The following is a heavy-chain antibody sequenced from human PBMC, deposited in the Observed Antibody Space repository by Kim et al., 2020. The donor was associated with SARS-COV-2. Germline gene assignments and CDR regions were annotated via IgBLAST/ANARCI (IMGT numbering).Heavy chain of an antibody. CDR1: GFTFSNYW. CDR3: VRDYGMYV. Sequence: GGSLRLSCAASGFTFSNYWMHWVRQAPGKGLVWVSLINSDGSSTTYADSVKGRFTISRDNAKNTLYLQMNSLRAEDTAVYYCVRDYGMYVWGQGTTVTVSS. V-gene: IGHV3-74*01. J-gene: IGHJ6*02. CDR2: INSDGSST.